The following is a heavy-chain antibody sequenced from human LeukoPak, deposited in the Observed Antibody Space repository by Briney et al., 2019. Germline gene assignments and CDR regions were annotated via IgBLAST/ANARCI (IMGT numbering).Heavy chain of an antibody. CDR3: ARGGGYSTEDYYMDV. J-gene: IGHJ6*03. CDR2: ISHDGFNE. CDR1: GFTFSHYA. V-gene: IGHV3-30*04. D-gene: IGHD5-18*01. Sequence: GGSLRLSCVASGFTFSHYAMHWVRQAPGKGLEWVAVISHDGFNEYYADSVKGRFTISRDNSRNTLYLQMSSLRPEDTAVYYCARGGGYSTEDYYMDVWGKGTTVTVSS.